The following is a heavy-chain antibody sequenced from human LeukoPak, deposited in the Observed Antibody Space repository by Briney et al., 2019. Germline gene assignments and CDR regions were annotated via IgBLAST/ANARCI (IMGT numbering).Heavy chain of an antibody. CDR3: ASGGSGYVDY. CDR2: ISYDGSNK. Sequence: GGSLRLSCAASGFTFSSYAMHWVRQAPGKGLEWVAVISYDGSNKYYADSVKGRFTISRDNSKNTLYLQMNSLRAEDTAVYYCASGGSGYVDYWGQGTLVTVSS. V-gene: IGHV3-30*04. D-gene: IGHD6-19*01. J-gene: IGHJ4*02. CDR1: GFTFSSYA.